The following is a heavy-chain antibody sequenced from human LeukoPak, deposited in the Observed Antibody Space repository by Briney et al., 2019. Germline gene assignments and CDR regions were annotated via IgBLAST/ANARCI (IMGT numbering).Heavy chain of an antibody. CDR2: ISRSGSTK. V-gene: IGHV3-11*01. J-gene: IGHJ6*03. CDR1: GFTFSDYN. Sequence: SGGSLRLSCAASGFTFSDYNMRWIRQAPGKGLEWVSSISRSGSTKYYADSVKGRFTISRDNAKNSLFLQMNILRAEDTAVYYCARVLRYCSGGNCYSGGLGYMDVWGKGTTVTISS. D-gene: IGHD2-15*01. CDR3: ARVLRYCSGGNCYSGGLGYMDV.